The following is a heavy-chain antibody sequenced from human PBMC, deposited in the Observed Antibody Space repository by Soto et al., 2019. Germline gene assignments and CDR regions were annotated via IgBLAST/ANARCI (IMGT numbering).Heavy chain of an antibody. Sequence: ASVKVSCKASGYTFSNFDFNWVRQATGQGLEWMGWMNPNSGDTAYSHKFRGRVTMTRNTSISTAYMELSSLRSDDTAVYYCARVLRVSGYGDHTLAYWGQGTLVTVSS. D-gene: IGHD4-17*01. CDR1: GYTFSNFD. CDR3: ARVLRVSGYGDHTLAY. V-gene: IGHV1-8*01. J-gene: IGHJ4*02. CDR2: MNPNSGDT.